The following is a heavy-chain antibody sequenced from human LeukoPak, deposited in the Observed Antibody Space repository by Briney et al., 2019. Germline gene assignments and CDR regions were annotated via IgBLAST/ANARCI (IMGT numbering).Heavy chain of an antibody. CDR2: IYPGDSDT. Sequence: GESLKISCKGSGYSFTSYWIGWVRQMPGKGLERMGIIYPGDSDTRYSPSFQGQVTISADKSISTAYLQWSSLKASDTAMYYCARSGIAAAVDFDYWGQGTLVTVSS. V-gene: IGHV5-51*01. CDR1: GYSFTSYW. J-gene: IGHJ4*02. CDR3: ARSGIAAAVDFDY. D-gene: IGHD6-13*01.